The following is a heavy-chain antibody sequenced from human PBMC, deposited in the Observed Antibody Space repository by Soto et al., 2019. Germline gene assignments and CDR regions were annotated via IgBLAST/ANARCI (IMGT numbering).Heavy chain of an antibody. D-gene: IGHD6-19*01. V-gene: IGHV4-59*01. Sequence: SETLSLTCDVSGACITTYYWSWIRQAPGKGLEWIGNVYHTGSTDYNSSLKSRVTISVDTSKNQFSLNMNSVTAADTAVYYCARRLFGSGWTLDSWGQGALVTVSS. CDR3: ARRLFGSGWTLDS. CDR1: GACITTYY. CDR2: VYHTGST. J-gene: IGHJ4*02.